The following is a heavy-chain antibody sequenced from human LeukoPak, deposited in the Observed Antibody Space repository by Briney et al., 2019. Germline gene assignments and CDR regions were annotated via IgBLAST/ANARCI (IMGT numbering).Heavy chain of an antibody. CDR1: GFTFTSYA. CDR2: ISGSSGST. CDR3: AKALYTADYGIPFDY. Sequence: GGSLRLSCAASGFTFTSYAMSWVRQAPGKGLEWVSGISGSSGSTFYADSVKGRFTISSDNSKNTVYLQMNSLRDDDTAVYHCAKALYTADYGIPFDYWGQGTLVTASS. V-gene: IGHV3-23*01. D-gene: IGHD4-17*01. J-gene: IGHJ4*02.